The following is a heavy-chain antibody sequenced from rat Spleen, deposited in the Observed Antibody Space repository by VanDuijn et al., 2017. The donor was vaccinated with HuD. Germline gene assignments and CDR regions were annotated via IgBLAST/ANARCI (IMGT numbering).Heavy chain of an antibody. Sequence: QVQLKESGPGLVQASQTLSLTCSVSGFSLTRYHVSWVRQPPGKGLEWIAAISSGGSTYYNSALKSRLSISRDTSKSQVFLKMNSLQTEDTAMYFCARPSYWGQGTLVTVSS. CDR2: ISSGGST. CDR3: ARPSY. CDR1: GFSLTRYH. J-gene: IGHJ3*01. V-gene: IGHV2-6*01.